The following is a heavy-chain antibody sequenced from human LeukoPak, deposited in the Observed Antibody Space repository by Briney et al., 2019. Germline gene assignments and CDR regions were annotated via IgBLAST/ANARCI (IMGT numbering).Heavy chain of an antibody. D-gene: IGHD3-9*01. CDR2: ISVSGGLT. V-gene: IGHV3-23*01. CDR1: GFSFSSYA. CDR3: AKCPSGVLRYFAPIDY. Sequence: PGGSLILSCAASGFSFSSYAMGWVRQAPGKGLEWVSSISVSGGLTYYADSLEGRFTISRDNSKNTLYLQMNSLRAEDTAVYYCAKCPSGVLRYFAPIDYWGQGTLVTVSS. J-gene: IGHJ4*02.